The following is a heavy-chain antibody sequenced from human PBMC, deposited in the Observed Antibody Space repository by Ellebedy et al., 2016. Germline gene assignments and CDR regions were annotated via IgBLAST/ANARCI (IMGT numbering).Heavy chain of an antibody. J-gene: IGHJ2*01. Sequence: GGSLRLXCADSASTFRSYDMHWVRHVTGKGLDWVSGIDTDGDTFYAASVKGRFIISRENAKNSLYLQMNSLRAGDTAMYYCVSSAVESSGRLSWVFDLWGRGTLVTVSS. CDR1: ASTFRSYD. CDR3: VSSAVESSGRLSWVFDL. CDR2: IDTDGDT. D-gene: IGHD3-22*01. V-gene: IGHV3-13*01.